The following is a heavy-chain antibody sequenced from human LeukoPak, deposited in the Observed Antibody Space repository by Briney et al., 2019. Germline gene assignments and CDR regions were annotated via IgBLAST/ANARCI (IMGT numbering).Heavy chain of an antibody. Sequence: GGSLRLSCAASGFSFSSYEMNWVRQAPGKGLEWVSYISSSGSTKYYADSVKGRFTISRDNARNSLYLQMNSLRAEDTAVYYCARRRSSWENYYYMDVWGKGTTATVSS. V-gene: IGHV3-48*03. D-gene: IGHD6-13*01. CDR3: ARRRSSWENYYYMDV. CDR1: GFSFSSYE. CDR2: ISSSGSTK. J-gene: IGHJ6*03.